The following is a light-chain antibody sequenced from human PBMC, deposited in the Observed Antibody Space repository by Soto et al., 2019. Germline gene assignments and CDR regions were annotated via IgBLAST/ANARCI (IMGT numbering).Light chain of an antibody. Sequence: DIQMTQFPSTLSASIGDRVTITCRASQSISTWLAWYQQKAGKAPKLLIYTASSLETGVPSRFSGSGAGTEFTLTISSLQPDDFSTYSCQHYTRYSPYTFGQGTRLEIK. V-gene: IGKV1-5*03. CDR3: QHYTRYSPYT. CDR1: QSISTW. CDR2: TAS. J-gene: IGKJ2*01.